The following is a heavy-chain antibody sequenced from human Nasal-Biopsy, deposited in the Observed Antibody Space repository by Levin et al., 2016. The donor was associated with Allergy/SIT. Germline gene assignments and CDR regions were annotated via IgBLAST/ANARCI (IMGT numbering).Heavy chain of an antibody. CDR2: ISSEGSEK. CDR3: ANELGV. V-gene: IGHV3-30*02. CDR1: GFRFSGSG. Sequence: GESLKISCAASGFRFSGSGMHWVRQAPGRGLEWVAYISSEGSEKKYEDAVRGRFIISRDNSRNTLHLQMSSLRPEDTAVYYCANELGVWGQGTKVSVSS. J-gene: IGHJ6*02.